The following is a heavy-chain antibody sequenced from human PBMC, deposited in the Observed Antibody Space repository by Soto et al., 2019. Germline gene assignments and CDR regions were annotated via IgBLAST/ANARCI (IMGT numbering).Heavy chain of an antibody. CDR3: ARDPPAEYYYDSSGYYFDP. J-gene: IGHJ5*02. CDR2: IIPIFGTA. Sequence: GASVKVSCKASGYTFTSYAISWVRQAPGQGLEWMGGIIPIFGTANYAQKFQGRVTITADESTSTAYMELSSLRSEDTAVYYCARDPPAEYYYDSSGYYFDPWGQGTLVTVSS. CDR1: GYTFTSYA. V-gene: IGHV1-69*13. D-gene: IGHD3-22*01.